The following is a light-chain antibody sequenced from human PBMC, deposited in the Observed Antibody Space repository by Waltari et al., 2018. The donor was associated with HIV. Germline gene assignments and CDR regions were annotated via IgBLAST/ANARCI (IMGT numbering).Light chain of an antibody. V-gene: IGKV1-27*01. CDR2: STS. J-gene: IGKJ1*01. CDR1: HDIGNS. Sequence: GDRVTITCRATHDIGNSLAWYQQRPGQVPKLLIYSTSTVQTGVPIRFSGSGSGTFFTLSISSLQPEDVGTYFCQKYNSAPHTFGQGTKVEI. CDR3: QKYNSAPHT.